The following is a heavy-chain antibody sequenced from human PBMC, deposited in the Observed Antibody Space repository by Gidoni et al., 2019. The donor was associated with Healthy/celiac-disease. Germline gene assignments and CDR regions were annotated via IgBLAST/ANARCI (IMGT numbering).Heavy chain of an antibody. D-gene: IGHD3-22*01. J-gene: IGHJ3*02. CDR2: IYYSGST. CDR3: ARPWYYYDSSGYPAGAFDI. V-gene: IGHV4-39*01. Sequence: PGKGLEWIGSIYYSGSTYYNPSLKSRVTISVDTSKNQFSLKLSSVTAADTAVYYCARPWYYYDSSGYPAGAFDIWGQGTMVTVSS.